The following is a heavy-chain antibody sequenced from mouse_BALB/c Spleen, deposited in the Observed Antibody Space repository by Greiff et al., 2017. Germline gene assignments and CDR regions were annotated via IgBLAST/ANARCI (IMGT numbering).Heavy chain of an antibody. J-gene: IGHJ2*01. CDR3: ASSPGYDGYYLDY. D-gene: IGHD2-3*01. Sequence: VQLKESGGDLVKPGGSLKLSCAASGFTFSSYGMSWVRQTPDKRLEWVATISSGGSYTYYPDSVKGRFTISRDNAKNTLYLQMSSLKSEDTAMYYCASSPGYDGYYLDYWGQGTTLTVSS. CDR1: GFTFSSYG. V-gene: IGHV5-6*01. CDR2: ISSGGSYT.